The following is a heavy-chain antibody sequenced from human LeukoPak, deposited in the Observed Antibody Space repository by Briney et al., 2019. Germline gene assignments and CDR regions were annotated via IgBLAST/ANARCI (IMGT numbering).Heavy chain of an antibody. Sequence: GGSLRLSCAASGFTLSSYAMSWVRQGSGKGLEWVSAISVSGNTYHADSVKGRFTISRDNAKNTLYLQMNSLRAEDTAVYYCARARDLGYGDDVRWFDPWGQGTLVTVSS. D-gene: IGHD4-17*01. CDR2: ISVSGNT. CDR1: GFTLSSYA. V-gene: IGHV3-23*01. J-gene: IGHJ5*02. CDR3: ARARDLGYGDDVRWFDP.